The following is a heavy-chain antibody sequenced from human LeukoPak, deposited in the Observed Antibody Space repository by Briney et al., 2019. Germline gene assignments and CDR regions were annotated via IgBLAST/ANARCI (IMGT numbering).Heavy chain of an antibody. V-gene: IGHV3-48*04. J-gene: IGHJ6*03. D-gene: IGHD3-3*01. CDR1: GFTFSSYS. CDR3: ARVYYDFWSGQTLYYYMDV. CDR2: ISSSSSTI. Sequence: GGSLRLSCAASGFTFSSYSMNWVRQAPGKGLEWVSYISSSSSTIYYADSVKGRFTISRDNAKNSLYLQMNSLRAEDTALYYCARVYYDFWSGQTLYYYMDVWGKGTTVTVSS.